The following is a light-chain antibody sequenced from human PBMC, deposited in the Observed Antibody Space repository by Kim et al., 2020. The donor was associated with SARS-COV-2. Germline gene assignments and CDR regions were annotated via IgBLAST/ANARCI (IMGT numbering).Light chain of an antibody. CDR1: PSVISSY. Sequence: PGVRVTLSCRPSPSVISSYLTWYQPKPGKAPRLLINDASTRHNRIPARFSGIGSGADFTLTNSRLRPDDIAFYTCQKDNNLHPRSFGQGAK. J-gene: IGKJ2*01. V-gene: IGKV3D-7*01. CDR2: DAS. CDR3: QKDNNLHPRS.